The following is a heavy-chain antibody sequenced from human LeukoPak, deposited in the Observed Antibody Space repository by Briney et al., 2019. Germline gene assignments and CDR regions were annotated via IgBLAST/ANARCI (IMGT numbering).Heavy chain of an antibody. J-gene: IGHJ4*02. CDR2: IRSKTDGGTT. Sequence: GGSLRLSCAASGFTFSNAWMSWVRQAPGKGLEWVGRIRSKTDGGTTDYAAPVKGRFTISRDDSKNTLYLQMNSLKTEDTAVYYCTSLQLVNPFDYWGQGTLVTVSS. V-gene: IGHV3-15*01. CDR3: TSLQLVNPFDY. CDR1: GFTFSNAW. D-gene: IGHD6-6*01.